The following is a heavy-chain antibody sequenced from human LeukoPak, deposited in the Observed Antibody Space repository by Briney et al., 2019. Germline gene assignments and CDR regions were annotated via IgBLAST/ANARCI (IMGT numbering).Heavy chain of an antibody. J-gene: IGHJ6*02. CDR3: HGGYSGYDPSYYYGMDV. CDR2: ISYEGSNK. Sequence: GGSLRLSCAASGFTFSSYVMHWVRQSPGKGLEWVAVISYEGSNKYYADSVKGRFTISRDNSKNTLFLQMNSLSAEDTAVYYCHGGYSGYDPSYYYGMDVWGHGTTVTVS. V-gene: IGHV3-30-3*01. D-gene: IGHD5-12*01. CDR1: GFTFSSYV.